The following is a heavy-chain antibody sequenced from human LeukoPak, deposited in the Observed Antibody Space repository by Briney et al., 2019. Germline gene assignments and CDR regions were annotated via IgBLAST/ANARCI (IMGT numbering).Heavy chain of an antibody. V-gene: IGHV4-4*07. D-gene: IGHD2-15*01. J-gene: IGHJ5*02. CDR2: IYTSGST. CDR1: GASFRGSY. CDR3: ARDTPCSGGSCYLVPWFDP. Sequence: SETLSLTCAVYGASFRGSYWSWIRQPAGKGLEWIGRIYTSGSTNYNPSLKSRVTMSVDTSKNQFSLKLSSVTAADTAVYYCARDTPCSGGSCYLVPWFDPWGQGTLVTVSS.